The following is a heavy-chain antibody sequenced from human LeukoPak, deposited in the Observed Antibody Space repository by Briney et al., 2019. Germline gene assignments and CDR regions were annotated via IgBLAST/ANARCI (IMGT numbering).Heavy chain of an antibody. CDR3: AKRCGGDCYDAFDI. D-gene: IGHD2-21*02. V-gene: IGHV3-74*01. CDR1: GFTFSDYW. Sequence: PGGSLRLSCAASGFTFSDYWMHWVRQAPGKGLVGVSRINSDGRITSYADSVKGRFTISRDNSKNTLYLQMNSLRAEDTAVYYCAKRCGGDCYDAFDIWGQGTMVTVSS. CDR2: INSDGRIT. J-gene: IGHJ3*02.